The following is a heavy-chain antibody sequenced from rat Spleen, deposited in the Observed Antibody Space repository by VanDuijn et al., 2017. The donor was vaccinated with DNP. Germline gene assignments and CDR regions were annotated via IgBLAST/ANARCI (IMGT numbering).Heavy chain of an antibody. Sequence: EVQLVESGGGLVQPGRSLKLSCVASGFTFSKYGMAWVRQAPTKGLEWVASISTSGEYSHYRDSVKGRFTISRDNAKSSLYLQMNSLKSEDTATYYCAKNSGYYFDYWGQGVMVTVSS. CDR2: ISTSGEYS. CDR3: AKNSGYYFDY. V-gene: IGHV5S13*01. D-gene: IGHD4-3*01. J-gene: IGHJ2*01. CDR1: GFTFSKYG.